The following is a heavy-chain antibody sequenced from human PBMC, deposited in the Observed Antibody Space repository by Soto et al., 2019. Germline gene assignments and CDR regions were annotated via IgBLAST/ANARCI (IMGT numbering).Heavy chain of an antibody. CDR2: INAGNGNT. Sequence: ASVKVSCKASGYTFTSYAMHWVRQAPGQRLEWMGWINAGNGNTKYSQKFQGRVTITRDTSASTAYMELSSLRSEDTAVYYCARCYYYDSSGYYFHAFDIWGQGTMVTVSS. V-gene: IGHV1-3*01. J-gene: IGHJ3*02. D-gene: IGHD3-22*01. CDR1: GYTFTSYA. CDR3: ARCYYYDSSGYYFHAFDI.